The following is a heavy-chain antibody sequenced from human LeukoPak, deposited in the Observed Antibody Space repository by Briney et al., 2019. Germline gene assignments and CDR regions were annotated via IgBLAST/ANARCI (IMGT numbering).Heavy chain of an antibody. V-gene: IGHV3-74*01. Sequence: GGSLRLSCAASGFTFSSYWMHWVRQAPGKGLVWVSRINSDGSSTSYADSVKGRFTISRDNAKNTLYLQMNSPRAEDTAVYYCHRDYYGSGSDRDYWGQGTLVTVSS. J-gene: IGHJ4*02. CDR1: GFTFSSYW. CDR2: INSDGSST. D-gene: IGHD3-10*01. CDR3: HRDYYGSGSDRDY.